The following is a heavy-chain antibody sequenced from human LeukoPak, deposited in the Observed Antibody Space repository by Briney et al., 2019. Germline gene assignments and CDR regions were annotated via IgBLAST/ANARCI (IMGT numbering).Heavy chain of an antibody. CDR2: IHHSGST. CDR3: ARHGYTSGPIDY. CDR1: GGSISSGGYS. Sequence: SETLSLTCAVSGGSISSGGYSWSWIRQPPGKGLEWIDYIHHSGSTYYNPSLKNRVTTSVDRSKNQFSLKLISLTAADTAVYFCARHGYTSGPIDYWGQGTLVTVSS. J-gene: IGHJ4*02. D-gene: IGHD6-19*01. V-gene: IGHV4-30-2*02.